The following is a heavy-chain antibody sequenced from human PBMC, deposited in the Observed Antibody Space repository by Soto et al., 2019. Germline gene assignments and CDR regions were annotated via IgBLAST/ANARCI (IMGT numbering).Heavy chain of an antibody. V-gene: IGHV3-30*18. CDR1: GFTFISYG. J-gene: IGHJ6*02. D-gene: IGHD2-2*01. CDR2: ISYDGSNK. CDR3: ANVRYCSSTSCVNYYYYCGMDV. Sequence: GRSLRLSCAASGFTFISYGMHWVRLAPSKXLQWLPVISYDGSNKYYAESVKGRFTISRDNSKNTLYLQMNSLRAEDTAVYYCANVRYCSSTSCVNYYYYCGMDVWGQGATVTVFS.